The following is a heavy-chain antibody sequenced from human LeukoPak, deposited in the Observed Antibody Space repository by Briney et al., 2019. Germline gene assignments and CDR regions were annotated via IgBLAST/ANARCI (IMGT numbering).Heavy chain of an antibody. CDR1: GFTFSSYA. D-gene: IGHD3-22*01. CDR3: AKGLYDSSGYYTRNFDY. Sequence: GGSLRLSCAASGFTFSSYAMSWVRQAPGKGLEWVSAISGSGGSTYYADSVKGRFTISRDNSKNTLYLQMNSLRAEDTAVYYCAKGLYDSSGYYTRNFDYWGQGTLVTVSS. J-gene: IGHJ4*02. V-gene: IGHV3-23*01. CDR2: ISGSGGST.